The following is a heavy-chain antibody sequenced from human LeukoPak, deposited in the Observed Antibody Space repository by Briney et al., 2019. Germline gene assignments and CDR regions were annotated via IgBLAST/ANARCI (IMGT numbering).Heavy chain of an antibody. CDR2: ISGSSSYI. D-gene: IGHD3-3*01. V-gene: IGHV3-21*01. CDR1: GYTFSSYS. J-gene: IGHJ6*02. CDR3: ARSYYDFWSGYYSSYYYYGMDV. Sequence: GGSLRLSCAASGYTFSSYSMNWVRQAPGKGLEWVSSISGSSSYIYYADSVKGRFTISRDNAKNSLYLQMNSLRAEDTAVYYCARSYYDFWSGYYSSYYYYGMDVWGQGTTVTVSS.